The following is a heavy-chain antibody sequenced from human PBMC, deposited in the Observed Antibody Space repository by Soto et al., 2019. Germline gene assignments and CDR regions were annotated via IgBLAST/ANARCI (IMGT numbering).Heavy chain of an antibody. Sequence: PSETMSLTCTVSGGSISSGGYYWSWIRQHPGKGLEWIGYIYYSGSTYYNPSLKSRVTISVDTSKNQFSLKLSSVTAADTAVYYCAIATPRYYDILTGYLAPYFDDWGQGTLVTVSS. V-gene: IGHV4-31*03. D-gene: IGHD3-9*01. CDR2: IYYSGST. J-gene: IGHJ4*02. CDR1: GGSISSGGYY. CDR3: AIATPRYYDILTGYLAPYFDD.